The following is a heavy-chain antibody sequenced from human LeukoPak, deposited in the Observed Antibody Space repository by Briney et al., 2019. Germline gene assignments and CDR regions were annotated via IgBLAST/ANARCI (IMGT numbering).Heavy chain of an antibody. V-gene: IGHV6-1*01. Sequence: SQTLSLTCAISGDSVFSNSSWNWIRQSPSRGLEWLGRTYYRSKWYNDYGVSVKSRININPDTSKNHFSLQLSSVTPEDTAVYYCARALRQLWLFDPWGQGTLVTVSS. CDR2: TYYRSKWYN. J-gene: IGHJ5*02. D-gene: IGHD5-18*01. CDR1: GDSVFSNSS. CDR3: ARALRQLWLFDP.